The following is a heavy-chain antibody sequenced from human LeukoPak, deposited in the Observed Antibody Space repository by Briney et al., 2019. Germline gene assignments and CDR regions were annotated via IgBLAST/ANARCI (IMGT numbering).Heavy chain of an antibody. CDR2: IYPGDSDT. Sequence: GESLKISCKGSGYSFTSYWISWVRQMPGKGLEGMGIIYPGDSDTRYSPSFQGQVTISADKSISTAYLQWSSLKASDTAMYYCARLGAASADMYYFDYWGQGTLVTVSS. CDR3: ARLGAASADMYYFDY. V-gene: IGHV5-51*01. CDR1: GYSFTSYW. D-gene: IGHD6-13*01. J-gene: IGHJ4*02.